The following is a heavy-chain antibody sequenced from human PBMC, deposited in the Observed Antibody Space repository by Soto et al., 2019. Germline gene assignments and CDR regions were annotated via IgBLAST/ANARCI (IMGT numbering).Heavy chain of an antibody. Sequence: WGSVRLSCAASGFTFSSYSMNWVRQAPGKGLEWVSYISSSISTIYYADSVKGRFTISRDNAKNSLYLQMNSLRDEDTAVYYCARDGIVGATTKKWFDRWGEGTMVTVSS. CDR2: ISSSISTI. D-gene: IGHD1-26*01. V-gene: IGHV3-48*02. J-gene: IGHJ5*02. CDR3: ARDGIVGATTKKWFDR. CDR1: GFTFSSYS.